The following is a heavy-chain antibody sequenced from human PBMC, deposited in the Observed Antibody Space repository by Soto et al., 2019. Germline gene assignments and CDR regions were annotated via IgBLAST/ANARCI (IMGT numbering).Heavy chain of an antibody. J-gene: IGHJ4*02. V-gene: IGHV3-30-3*01. CDR1: GFTFSSYA. D-gene: IGHD1-1*01. CDR2: ISYDGSNK. Sequence: QVQLVESGGGVVQPGRSLRLSCAASGFTFSSYAMHWVRQAPGKGLEWVAVISYDGSNKYYADSVKGRFTISRDNSKNTLYLQMKSLRAEDTAVYYCARDPERGRLSGTKDYWGQGTLVTVSS. CDR3: ARDPERGRLSGTKDY.